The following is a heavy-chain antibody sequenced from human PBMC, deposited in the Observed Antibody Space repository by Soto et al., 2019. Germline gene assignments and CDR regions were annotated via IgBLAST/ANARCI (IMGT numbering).Heavy chain of an antibody. V-gene: IGHV4-30-4*01. Sequence: VQLQESGPGLVKPSQTLSLTCTVSGDSISSGYHYWSWIRQPPGKGLEWIGYIYYSGTTYSRPSLQSRVTISVDTSKNQFSLKLNSVTAADTAVYYCARGAYSDSSSYFDYWGQGTLVPVSS. D-gene: IGHD6-6*01. CDR2: IYYSGTT. J-gene: IGHJ4*02. CDR1: GDSISSGYHY. CDR3: ARGAYSDSSSYFDY.